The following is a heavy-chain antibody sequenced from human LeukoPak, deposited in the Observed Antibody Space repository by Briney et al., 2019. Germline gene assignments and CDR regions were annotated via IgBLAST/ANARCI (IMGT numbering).Heavy chain of an antibody. J-gene: IGHJ5*02. D-gene: IGHD6-19*01. V-gene: IGHV1-2*02. CDR1: GYTFAGYY. CDR3: ARGDSAWYDRPYAS. Sequence: ASVKVSCKASGYTFAGYYMHWVRQAPGQGLEWMGGIHPNSGGTTYAQKLQGRVTMTRDTSISTAYMDLSRLTSDDTAVYYCARGDSAWYDRPYASWGQGTLVTVSS. CDR2: IHPNSGGT.